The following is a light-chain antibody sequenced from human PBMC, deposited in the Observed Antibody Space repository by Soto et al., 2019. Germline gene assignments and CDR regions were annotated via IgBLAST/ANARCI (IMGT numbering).Light chain of an antibody. CDR2: LNSDGSH. J-gene: IGLJ2*01. CDR3: QTWGTGIHVV. Sequence: QPVLTQSPSASASLGASVKLTCPLSSGHSSYAIAWHQQQPEKGPRYLMKLNSDGSHSKGDGIPDRFSGSSSGAERYLTISSLQSEDEADYYCQTWGTGIHVVFGGGTKVTVL. CDR1: SGHSSYA. V-gene: IGLV4-69*01.